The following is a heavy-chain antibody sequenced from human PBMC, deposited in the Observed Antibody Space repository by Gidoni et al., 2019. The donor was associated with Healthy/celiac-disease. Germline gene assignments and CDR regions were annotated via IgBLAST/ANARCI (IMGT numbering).Heavy chain of an antibody. J-gene: IGHJ5*02. CDR3: ATKSPASITMVRGGNTWWFDP. D-gene: IGHD3-10*01. Sequence: QVQLVQSGAEVKKPGASVKVSCKVSGYTLTELSMHWGRQAPGKGLEWMGGFDPEDGETIYAQKFQGRVTMTEDTSTDTAYMELSSLRSEDTAVYYCATKSPASITMVRGGNTWWFDPWGQGTLVTVSS. V-gene: IGHV1-24*01. CDR1: GYTLTELS. CDR2: FDPEDGET.